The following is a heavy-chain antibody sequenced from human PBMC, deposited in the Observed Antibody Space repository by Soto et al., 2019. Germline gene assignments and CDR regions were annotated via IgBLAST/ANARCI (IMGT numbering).Heavy chain of an antibody. CDR2: INPNSGGT. CDR1: GYTFTGYY. J-gene: IGHJ6*02. CDR3: ARGGDYDFWSGYWEHYYYGMDV. D-gene: IGHD3-3*01. Sequence: GASVKVSCKASGYTFTGYYMHWVRQAPGQGLEWMGWINPNSGGTNYAQKFQGWVTMTRDTSISTAYMELSRLRSDDTAVYYCARGGDYDFWSGYWEHYYYGMDVWGQGTTVTVSS. V-gene: IGHV1-2*04.